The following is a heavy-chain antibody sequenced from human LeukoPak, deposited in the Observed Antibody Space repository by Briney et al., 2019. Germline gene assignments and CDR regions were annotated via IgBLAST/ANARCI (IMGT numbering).Heavy chain of an antibody. CDR2: AYYSGHT. CDR1: GGSISDNY. Sequence: SETLSLTCTVSGGSISDNYWSWIRQPPGKGLEWIGYAYYSGHTNYNSSLKSRVTMSLDTSKSQFTLRLSSVTAADTAVYFCARHPFATPFDYWGPGTLVTVSS. V-gene: IGHV4-59*08. J-gene: IGHJ4*02. D-gene: IGHD2-15*01. CDR3: ARHPFATPFDY.